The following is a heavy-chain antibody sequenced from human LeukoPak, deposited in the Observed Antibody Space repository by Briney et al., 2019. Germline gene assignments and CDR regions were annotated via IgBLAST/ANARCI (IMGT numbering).Heavy chain of an antibody. V-gene: IGHV1-2*02. CDR1: GYTFTGYY. Sequence: ASVKVSCKASGYTFTGYYMHWVRQAPGQGLEWMGWINPNSGGTNYAQKFQGRVTMTRDTSISTAYMELSRLRSDDTAVYYCARATYYYDPTPDYWGQGTPVTVSS. CDR2: INPNSGGT. J-gene: IGHJ4*02. D-gene: IGHD3-22*01. CDR3: ARATYYYDPTPDY.